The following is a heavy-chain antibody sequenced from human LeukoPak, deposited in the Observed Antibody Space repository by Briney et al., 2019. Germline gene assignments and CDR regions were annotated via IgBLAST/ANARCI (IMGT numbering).Heavy chain of an antibody. CDR2: IKQDGSEK. D-gene: IGHD6-13*01. J-gene: IGHJ4*02. CDR1: GFSVSSNY. CDR3: ARDKSSSLYNFDY. V-gene: IGHV3-7*01. Sequence: GGSLRLSCAASGFSVSSNYMSWVRQAPGKGLEWVANIKQDGSEKNYVDSVKGRFTISRDNAKNSLYLQMNSLRAEDTAVYYCARDKSSSLYNFDYWGQGTLVTVSS.